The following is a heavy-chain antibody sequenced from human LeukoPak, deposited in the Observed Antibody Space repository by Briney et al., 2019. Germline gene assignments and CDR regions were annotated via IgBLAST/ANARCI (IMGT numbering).Heavy chain of an antibody. V-gene: IGHV4-39*01. CDR3: ARPHYDFWIGYADFDY. Sequence: SGTLSLTCTVSGGSISSSSYYWGWIRQPPGKGREWIGSIYYSGSTYYNPSLKSRVTISVDTSKNQFSLKLSSVTAADTAVYYCARPHYDFWIGYADFDYWGQGTLVTVSS. J-gene: IGHJ4*02. CDR2: IYYSGST. CDR1: GGSISSSSYY. D-gene: IGHD3-3*01.